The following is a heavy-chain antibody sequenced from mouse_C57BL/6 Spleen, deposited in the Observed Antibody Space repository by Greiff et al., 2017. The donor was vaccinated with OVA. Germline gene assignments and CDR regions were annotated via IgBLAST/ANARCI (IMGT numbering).Heavy chain of an antibody. J-gene: IGHJ1*03. D-gene: IGHD1-1*01. CDR3: ARRGKITTVVSPWYFDV. V-gene: IGHV5-16*01. CDR1: GFTFSDYY. CDR2: INYDGSST. Sequence: EVKVVESEGGLVQPGSSMKLSCTASGFTFSDYYMAWVRQVPEKGLEWVANINYDGSSTYYLDSLKSRFIISRDNAKNILYLQMSSLKSEDTATYYCARRGKITTVVSPWYFDVWGTGTTVTVSS.